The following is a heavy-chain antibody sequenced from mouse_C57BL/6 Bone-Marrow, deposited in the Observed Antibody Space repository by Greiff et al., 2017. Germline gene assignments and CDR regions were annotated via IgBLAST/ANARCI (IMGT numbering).Heavy chain of an antibody. Sequence: EVKLVESVAELVRPGASVKLSCTASGFNIKNTYMHWVKQRPEQGLEWIGRIDPANGNTKYAPKFQGKATITADTSSNTAYLQLSSLTSEDTAIYYCASWNYYGPYFDDWGQGTTLTVSS. CDR3: ASWNYYGPYFDD. CDR1: GFNIKNTY. J-gene: IGHJ2*01. V-gene: IGHV14-3*01. CDR2: IDPANGNT. D-gene: IGHD1-1*01.